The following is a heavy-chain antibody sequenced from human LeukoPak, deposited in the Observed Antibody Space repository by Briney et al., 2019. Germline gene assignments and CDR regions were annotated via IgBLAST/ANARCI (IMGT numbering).Heavy chain of an antibody. CDR3: ARGAQLTDF. J-gene: IGHJ4*02. D-gene: IGHD6-13*01. CDR2: IGPDGGTT. CDR1: GFTFYTYG. Sequence: GGSLRLSCAASGFTFYTYGMHWVRQAPRKGLEYVSGIGPDGGTTYYANSVKGRFTISRDNSKYMLYLQMGSLTADDMAVYYCARGAQLTDFWGQGTLVTVSS. V-gene: IGHV3-64*01.